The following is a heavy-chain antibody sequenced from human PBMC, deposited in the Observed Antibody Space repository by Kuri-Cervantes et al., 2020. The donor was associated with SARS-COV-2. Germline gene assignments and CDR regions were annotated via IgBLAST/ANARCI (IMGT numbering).Heavy chain of an antibody. J-gene: IGHJ4*02. CDR1: GYSIGSGYY. Sequence: SETLSLTCAVSGYSIGSGYYWGWIRQPPGKGLEWIGSIYHSGSTYYNPSLKSRVTISVDTSKNQFSLKLSSVTAADTAVYYCASRIVVVPAAGPYFDYWGQGTLVTVSS. V-gene: IGHV4-38-2*01. CDR3: ASRIVVVPAAGPYFDY. CDR2: IYHSGST. D-gene: IGHD2-2*01.